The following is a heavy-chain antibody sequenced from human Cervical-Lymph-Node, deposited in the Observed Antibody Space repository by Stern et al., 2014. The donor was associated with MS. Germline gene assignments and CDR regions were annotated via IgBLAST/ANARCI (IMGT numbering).Heavy chain of an antibody. CDR1: GGTFNNHV. CDR3: ANRDMGYTYGRHDY. D-gene: IGHD5-12*01. J-gene: IGHJ4*02. Sequence: MQLVESGAEVKKPGASVKVSCKASGGTFNNHVINWVRQAPGQGLEWMGGIIPMFGTPNYARKFQGRVTIIADKSTRTVHMVLSNLNDEDTAIYYCANRDMGYTYGRHDYWGQGTLVTVS. CDR2: IIPMFGTP. V-gene: IGHV1-69*06.